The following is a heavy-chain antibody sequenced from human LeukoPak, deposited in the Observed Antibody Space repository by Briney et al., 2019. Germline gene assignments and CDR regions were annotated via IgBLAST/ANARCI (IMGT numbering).Heavy chain of an antibody. CDR2: IKQDGSEK. Sequence: GGSLRLPCAASGFTFSSYWMSWVRQAPGKGLEWVANIKQDGSEKYYVDSVKGRFTISRDNAKNSLYLQMDSLRAEDTAVYYCAREHSGSFDAFDIWGQGTMVTVSS. D-gene: IGHD1-26*01. V-gene: IGHV3-7*01. J-gene: IGHJ3*02. CDR3: AREHSGSFDAFDI. CDR1: GFTFSSYW.